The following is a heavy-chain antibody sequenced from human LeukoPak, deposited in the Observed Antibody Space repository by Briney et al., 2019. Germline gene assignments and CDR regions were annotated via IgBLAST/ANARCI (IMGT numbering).Heavy chain of an antibody. CDR3: ARDLAGASPTPSDDWFDP. Sequence: PGGSLRLSCAASGFTFSSYWMHWVRQAPGKGLVWVSRINSDGSSTSYADSVKGRFTISRDNAKNSLYLQMNSLRAEDTAVYYCARDLAGASPTPSDDWFDPWGQGTLVTVSS. J-gene: IGHJ5*02. CDR1: GFTFSSYW. D-gene: IGHD1-26*01. V-gene: IGHV3-74*01. CDR2: INSDGSST.